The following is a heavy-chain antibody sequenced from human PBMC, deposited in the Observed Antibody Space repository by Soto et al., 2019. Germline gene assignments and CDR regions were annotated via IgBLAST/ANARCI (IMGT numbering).Heavy chain of an antibody. Sequence: QVQLVESGGGVVQPGRSLRLSCAASGFSFSNYGMHWVRQAPGKGLEWVAAIWYDGVKKHHADSVKGRFTISRDNSKNMLYLQMNSLRAEDTAVYYCARDRNIVVVPAAIADYWGQGTLVTVSS. CDR3: ARDRNIVVVPAAIADY. CDR2: IWYDGVKK. J-gene: IGHJ4*02. V-gene: IGHV3-33*01. CDR1: GFSFSNYG. D-gene: IGHD2-2*01.